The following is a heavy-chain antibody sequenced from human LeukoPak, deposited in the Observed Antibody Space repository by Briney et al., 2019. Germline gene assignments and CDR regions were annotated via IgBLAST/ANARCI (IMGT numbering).Heavy chain of an antibody. CDR2: IYPGDSDT. J-gene: IGHJ4*02. Sequence: LEWMVIIYPGDSDTRYSPSFQGQVTISADKSISTAYLQWSSLKASDTAMYYCASGTAMVTGWGQGTLVTVSS. CDR3: ASGTAMVTG. D-gene: IGHD5-18*01. V-gene: IGHV5-51*01.